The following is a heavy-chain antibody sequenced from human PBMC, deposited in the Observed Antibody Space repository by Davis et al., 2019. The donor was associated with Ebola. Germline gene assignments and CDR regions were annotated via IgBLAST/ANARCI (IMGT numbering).Heavy chain of an antibody. J-gene: IGHJ6*02. CDR3: ARGRYYYYAIDV. Sequence: MPSETLSLTCAVYGGSFSGYYWSWIRQPPGKGLEWIGEINHSGSTNYNPSFKSRVTISVDTSTNPFSLKLSAVTAEDTAVYYCARGRYYYYAIDVWGQGTTVPVSS. V-gene: IGHV4-34*01. CDR1: GGSFSGYY. CDR2: INHSGST.